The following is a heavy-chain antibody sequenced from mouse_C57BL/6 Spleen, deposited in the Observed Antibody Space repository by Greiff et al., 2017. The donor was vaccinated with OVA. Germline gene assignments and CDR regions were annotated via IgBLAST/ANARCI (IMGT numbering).Heavy chain of an antibody. V-gene: IGHV1-49*01. CDR3: VAGDAMDY. CDR1: YFAFMASA. Sequence: LQQSGAELVRPGSSVKLSCKDSYFAFMASAMHFVNQIPLPFLEWIGSFTMSRDATQYSENFKGKATLTANTSSSTAYMELSSLTSEDSAVYPVVAGDAMDYWGQGTSVTVSS. CDR2: FTMSRDAT. J-gene: IGHJ4*01. D-gene: IGHD1-1*01.